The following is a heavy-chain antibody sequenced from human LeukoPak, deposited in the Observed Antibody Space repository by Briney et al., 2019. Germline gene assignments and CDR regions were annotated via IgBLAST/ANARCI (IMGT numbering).Heavy chain of an antibody. V-gene: IGHV4-4*02. CDR3: ARSPTKRVPEDY. CDR1: SGSIFNSNW. D-gene: IGHD2-2*01. Sequence: SETLSLTCSVSSGSIFNSNWWSWVRQPPGEELEWIGQIFHSGSTSYSPSLKSRVTISVDKSKNQFSLKFTSVTAADTAVYYCARSPTKRVPEDYWGQGTLVTVSS. J-gene: IGHJ4*02. CDR2: IFHSGST.